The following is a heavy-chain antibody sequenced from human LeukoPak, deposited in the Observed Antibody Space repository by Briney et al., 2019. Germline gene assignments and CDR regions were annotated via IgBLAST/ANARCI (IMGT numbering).Heavy chain of an antibody. J-gene: IGHJ6*02. CDR3: ARILGYCSSTSCYVGDYYYGMDV. Sequence: PSQTLSLTCTVSGGSISSGSYYWSWLRQPAGRGLEWFGRIYTSGSTNYNPSLKSRVTISVDTSKNQFSLKLSSVTAADTAVYYCARILGYCSSTSCYVGDYYYGMDVWGQGTTVTVSS. D-gene: IGHD2-2*01. CDR1: GGSISSGSYY. V-gene: IGHV4-61*02. CDR2: IYTSGST.